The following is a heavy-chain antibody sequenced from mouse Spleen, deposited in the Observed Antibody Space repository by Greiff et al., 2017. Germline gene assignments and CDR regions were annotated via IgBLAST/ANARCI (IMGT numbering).Heavy chain of an antibody. CDR3: ARRGYYAMDY. J-gene: IGHJ4*01. Sequence: VKLQQPGAELVKPGASVKLSCKASGYTFTSYWMHWVKQRPGHGLEWIGMIHPNSGSTNYNEKFKSKATLTVDKSSSTAYMQLSSLTSEDSAVYYCARRGYYAMDYWGQGTSVTVSS. V-gene: IGHV1-64*01. CDR1: GYTFTSYW. CDR2: IHPNSGST.